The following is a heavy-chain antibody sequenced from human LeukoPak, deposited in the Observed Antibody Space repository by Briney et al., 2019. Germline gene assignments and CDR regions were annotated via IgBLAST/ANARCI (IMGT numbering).Heavy chain of an antibody. J-gene: IGHJ2*01. V-gene: IGHV4-59*01. Sequence: SETLSLTCTVSGGSISSYYWSWIRQPPGKGLEWIGYIYYSESTNYNPSLKSRVTISVDTSKNQFSLKLSSVTAADTAVYYCARVPYSGSTPGYFDLWGRGTLVTVSS. CDR1: GGSISSYY. CDR2: IYYSEST. D-gene: IGHD1-26*01. CDR3: ARVPYSGSTPGYFDL.